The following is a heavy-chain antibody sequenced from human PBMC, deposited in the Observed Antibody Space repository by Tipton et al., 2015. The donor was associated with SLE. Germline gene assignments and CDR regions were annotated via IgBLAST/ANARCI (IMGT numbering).Heavy chain of an antibody. CDR3: ASGSSSWSEDY. D-gene: IGHD6-13*01. V-gene: IGHV4-39*07. Sequence: TLSLTCTVSGGSISSSSYYWGWIRQPPGKGLEWIGSIYYSGSTYYNPSLKSRVTISVDTSKNQFSLKLSSVTAADTAVYYCASGSSSWSEDYWGQGTLVTVSS. J-gene: IGHJ4*02. CDR2: IYYSGST. CDR1: GGSISSSSYY.